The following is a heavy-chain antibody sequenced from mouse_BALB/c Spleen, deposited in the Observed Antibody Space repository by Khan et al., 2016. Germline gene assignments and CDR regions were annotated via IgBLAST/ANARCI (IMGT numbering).Heavy chain of an antibody. V-gene: IGHV3-2*02. Sequence: EVQLQESGPGLVKPSQSLSLTCTVTGYSITSDYAWNWIRQFPGNKLEWMGYITYSGSTSYNPSLKSRISITRDTSKNQFFLQLNSVTTEDTARYYCAINWDEEDYWGQGTLVTVSA. J-gene: IGHJ3*01. CDR2: ITYSGST. CDR1: GYSITSDYA. CDR3: AINWDEEDY. D-gene: IGHD4-1*02.